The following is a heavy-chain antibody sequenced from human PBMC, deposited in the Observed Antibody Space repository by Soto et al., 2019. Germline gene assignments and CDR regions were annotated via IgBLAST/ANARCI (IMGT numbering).Heavy chain of an antibody. CDR1: GFTFSSYG. CDR3: ARGYLIKSLYYYYGMDV. J-gene: IGHJ6*02. CDR2: IWYDGSNK. V-gene: IGHV3-33*01. Sequence: GGSLRLSCAASGFTFSSYGMHWVRQAPGKGLEWVAVIWYDGSNKYYADSVKGRFTISRDNSKNTLYLQMNSLRAEDTAVYYCARGYLIKSLYYYYGMDVWGQGTTVTVSS. D-gene: IGHD3-16*01.